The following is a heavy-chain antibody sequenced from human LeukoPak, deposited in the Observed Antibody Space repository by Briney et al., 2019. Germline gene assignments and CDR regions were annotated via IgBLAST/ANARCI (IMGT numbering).Heavy chain of an antibody. D-gene: IGHD2-15*01. CDR1: GGSISSSPYY. Sequence: SETLSLTCAVSGGSISSSPYYWGWIRQPPGKGLEWIGSIYYSGTTHYNPSLESRVTISVDTSKNQFSLKPSSVTAADTAVYYCARGNILDCSGGSCYGHYFDYWGQGTLVTVSS. V-gene: IGHV4-39*07. CDR3: ARGNILDCSGGSCYGHYFDY. CDR2: IYYSGTT. J-gene: IGHJ4*02.